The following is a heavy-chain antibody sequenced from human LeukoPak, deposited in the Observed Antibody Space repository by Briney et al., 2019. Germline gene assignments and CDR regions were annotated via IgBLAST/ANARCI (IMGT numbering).Heavy chain of an antibody. Sequence: GGSLRLSCTASGFTFSSYAMSWVRQAPGKGLEWVSAISGSGGSTYYADSVKGRFTISRDNSKNTLYLQMNSLRAEDTAVYYCAKDGRENDILTYWGQGTLVTVSS. V-gene: IGHV3-23*01. D-gene: IGHD3-9*01. CDR1: GFTFSSYA. J-gene: IGHJ4*02. CDR2: ISGSGGST. CDR3: AKDGRENDILTY.